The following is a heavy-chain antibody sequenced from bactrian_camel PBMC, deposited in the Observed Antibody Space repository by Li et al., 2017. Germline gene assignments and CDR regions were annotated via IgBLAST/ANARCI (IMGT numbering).Heavy chain of an antibody. V-gene: IGHV3S55*01. J-gene: IGHJ4*01. CDR1: GFTFDDTD. Sequence: VQLVESGGGTVQAGGSLRLSCTASGFTFDDTDMGWYRQAPGNECELVSAIKTDGSTYYTDSEKGRFTISKENAKNTLYLQMNSLKPEDTAMYYCAADYAAGCQWLLANLDFAYVGQGTQVTVS. CDR2: IKTDGST. D-gene: IGHD1*01.